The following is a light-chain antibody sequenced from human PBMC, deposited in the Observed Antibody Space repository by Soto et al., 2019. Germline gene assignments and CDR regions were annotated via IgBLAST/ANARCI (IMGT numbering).Light chain of an antibody. J-gene: IGKJ1*01. CDR3: QQSYNFPRT. V-gene: IGKV1-39*01. CDR1: QTISKS. CDR2: AAS. Sequence: DIQMTQSPSSLSASVGDRVTITCRASQTISKSLNWYQQKPGEAPNLLISAASNLQSGVPSRFSGSGSGTLFSLTINSLQPEDIAVYYCQQSYNFPRTFGQGTKVEVK.